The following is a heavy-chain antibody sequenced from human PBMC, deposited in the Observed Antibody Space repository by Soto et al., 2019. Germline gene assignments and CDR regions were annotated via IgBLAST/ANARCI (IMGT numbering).Heavy chain of an antibody. J-gene: IGHJ4*02. D-gene: IGHD5-12*01. CDR1: GFTFSSYG. V-gene: IGHV3-30*18. CDR2: ISYDGSNK. CDR3: AKLGADSGYEWGIYFDY. Sequence: QVQLVESGGGVVQPGRSLRLSCAASGFTFSSYGMHWVRQAPGKGLEWVAVISYDGSNKYYADSVKGRFTISRDNSKNTLYLQRNSLRAEDTAVYYCAKLGADSGYEWGIYFDYWGQGTLVTVSS.